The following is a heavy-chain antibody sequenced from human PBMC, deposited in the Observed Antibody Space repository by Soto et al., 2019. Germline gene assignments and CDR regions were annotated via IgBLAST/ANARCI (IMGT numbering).Heavy chain of an antibody. V-gene: IGHV4-30-2*01. Sequence: TLSLTCAVSGGSIRGGCCSWSWIRQPPGKGLEWIGYIYHSGSTYYNPSLKSRVTISLDRSKKQFSLKLSSVTAAETAVYYCARGMTTVTTLDYWGHGTPVTVSS. CDR1: GGSIRGGCCS. CDR3: ARGMTTVTTLDY. J-gene: IGHJ4*01. D-gene: IGHD4-17*01. CDR2: IYHSGST.